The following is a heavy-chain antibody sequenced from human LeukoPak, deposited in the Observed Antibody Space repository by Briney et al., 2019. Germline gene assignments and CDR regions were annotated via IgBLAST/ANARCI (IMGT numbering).Heavy chain of an antibody. Sequence: ASVKVSCKTSGYSFTNYGISWVRQAPGQGLEWMGWISGYNGRTNSAQKVQGRVTMTTDASTSTAYMELRSLTSDDTAVYYCARGNFWSGPPGVWGKGTTVTVSS. CDR1: GYSFTNYG. V-gene: IGHV1-18*01. J-gene: IGHJ6*04. CDR2: ISGYNGRT. D-gene: IGHD3-3*01. CDR3: ARGNFWSGPPGV.